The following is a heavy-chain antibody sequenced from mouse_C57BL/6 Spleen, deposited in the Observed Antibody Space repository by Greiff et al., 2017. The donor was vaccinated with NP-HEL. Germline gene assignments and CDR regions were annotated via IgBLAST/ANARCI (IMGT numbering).Heavy chain of an antibody. CDR1: GYTFTSYT. CDR2: INPSSGYT. Sequence: QVHVKQSGAELARPGASVKMSCKASGYTFTSYTMHWVTQRPGQGLEWIGYINPSSGYTKYNQKFKDKATLTADKSSSTAYMQLSSLTSEDSAVYYCARWLTGRYFDVWGTGTTVTVSS. CDR3: ARWLTGRYFDV. V-gene: IGHV1-4*01. J-gene: IGHJ1*03. D-gene: IGHD4-1*01.